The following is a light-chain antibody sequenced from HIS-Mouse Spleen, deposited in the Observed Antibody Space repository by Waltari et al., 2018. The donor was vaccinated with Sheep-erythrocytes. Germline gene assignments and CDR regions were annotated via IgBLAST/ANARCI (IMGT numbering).Light chain of an antibody. Sequence: SYELTQPPSVSVSPGQTARITGPGDALPRKYGYWYQQKSGQAPLLGIYEDSKRPSGIPERFSGSSSGTMATLTISGAQVEDEADYYCYSTDSSGNHRVFGTGTKVTVL. CDR3: YSTDSSGNHRV. CDR2: EDS. V-gene: IGLV3-10*01. CDR1: ALPRKY. J-gene: IGLJ1*01.